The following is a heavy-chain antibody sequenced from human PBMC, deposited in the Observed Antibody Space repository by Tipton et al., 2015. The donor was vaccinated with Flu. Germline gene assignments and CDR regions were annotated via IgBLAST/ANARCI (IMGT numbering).Heavy chain of an antibody. CDR2: IYHTGST. D-gene: IGHD6-13*01. CDR3: ARGIYISSSWYVGRGDPNKNDY. CDR1: GYSTSSGYY. V-gene: IGHV4-38-2*02. J-gene: IGHJ4*02. Sequence: TLSLTCIVSGYSTSSGYYWGWIRQPPGKGLEWIGSIYHTGSTYYNPSLKSRVTISVDTSKNQFSLKLSSVTAADTAVHYCARGIYISSSWYVGRGDPNKNDYWGQGTLVTVSS.